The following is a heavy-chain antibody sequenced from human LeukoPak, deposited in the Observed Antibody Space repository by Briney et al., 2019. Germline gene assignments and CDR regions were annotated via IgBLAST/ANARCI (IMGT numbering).Heavy chain of an antibody. D-gene: IGHD3-16*01. CDR1: GGTFSSYA. J-gene: IGHJ4*02. V-gene: IGHV1-69*04. Sequence: SVKVSCKASGGTFSSYAISWVRQAPGQGLEWMGRIIPILGIANYAQKFQGRVTITADISTSTAYMELSSLRSEDTAVYYCARAEGGLFDYWGQGTLVTVSS. CDR3: ARAEGGLFDY. CDR2: IIPILGIA.